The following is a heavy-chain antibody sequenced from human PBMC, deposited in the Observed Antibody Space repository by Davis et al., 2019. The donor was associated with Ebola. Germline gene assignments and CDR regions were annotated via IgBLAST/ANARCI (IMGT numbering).Heavy chain of an antibody. CDR2: IHPGDSDT. CDR3: ARLGTDMADYWYFNF. V-gene: IGHV5-51*01. J-gene: IGHJ2*01. D-gene: IGHD5-18*01. CDR1: EYNFTGYW. Sequence: GESLKISCKASEYNFTGYWIAWVRQLPGKGLEWLWIIHPGDSDTIYSPSFQGQVTLSADRSISTAYLQWNSLKPSDTAMYYCARLGTDMADYWYFNFWGRGTLVTVSS.